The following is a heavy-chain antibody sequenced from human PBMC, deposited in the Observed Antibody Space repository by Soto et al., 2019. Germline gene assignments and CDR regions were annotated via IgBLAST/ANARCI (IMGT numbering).Heavy chain of an antibody. CDR2: IGASGDTT. D-gene: IGHD6-13*01. Sequence: EVQLLESGGGLVQPGGSLRLSCAASGFTFSSFTMNWVRQAPGKGLEWVSGIGASGDTTYYADSVKGRFTISRDNSKNTLYVQMNGLRAEDTAIYYCAKDRVGSTWPYYFDYWGQGILVTVSS. CDR3: AKDRVGSTWPYYFDY. V-gene: IGHV3-23*01. CDR1: GFTFSSFT. J-gene: IGHJ4*02.